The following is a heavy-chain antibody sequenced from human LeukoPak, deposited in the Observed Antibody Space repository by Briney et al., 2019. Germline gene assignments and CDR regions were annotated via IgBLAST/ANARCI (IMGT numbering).Heavy chain of an antibody. V-gene: IGHV4-4*09. CDR1: GGSISGYY. CDR2: IYTSGST. D-gene: IGHD2-21*01. Sequence: SETLSLTCSVSGGSISGYYWSWVRQPPGKGLEWIGYIYTSGSTNYNPSLKSRVTISVDTSKNQFSLKLSSVTAADTAVYYCAATTTIASWFDPWGQGTLVTVSS. J-gene: IGHJ5*02. CDR3: AATTTIASWFDP.